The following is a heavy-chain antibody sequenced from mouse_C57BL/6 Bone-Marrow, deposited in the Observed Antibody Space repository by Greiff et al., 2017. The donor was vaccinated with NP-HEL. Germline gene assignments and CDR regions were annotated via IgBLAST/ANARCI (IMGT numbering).Heavy chain of an antibody. CDR2: IYPGSGST. V-gene: IGHV1-55*01. CDR1: GYTFTSYW. D-gene: IGHD2-4*01. CDR3: ARPSNYYDYDPFAY. J-gene: IGHJ3*01. Sequence: QVQLQQPGAELVKPGASVKMSCKASGYTFTSYWITWVKQWPGQGLEWIGDIYPGSGSTNYNEKLKSKATLTVDTSSSTAYMQLSSLTSEDSAVYYCARPSNYYDYDPFAYWGQGTLVTVSA.